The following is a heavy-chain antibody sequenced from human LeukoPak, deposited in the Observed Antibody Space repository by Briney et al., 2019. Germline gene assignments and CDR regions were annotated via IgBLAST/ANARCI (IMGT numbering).Heavy chain of an antibody. V-gene: IGHV4-34*01. D-gene: IGHD2-21*01. CDR1: GGSFSGYY. Sequence: PSETLSLTCAAYGGSFSGYYWSWIRQPPGKGLEWIGEINHSGSTNYNPSLKSRVTISVDTSKNQFSLKLSSVTAADTAVYYCASGYSYYYGMDVWGQGTTVTVSS. J-gene: IGHJ6*02. CDR2: INHSGST. CDR3: ASGYSYYYGMDV.